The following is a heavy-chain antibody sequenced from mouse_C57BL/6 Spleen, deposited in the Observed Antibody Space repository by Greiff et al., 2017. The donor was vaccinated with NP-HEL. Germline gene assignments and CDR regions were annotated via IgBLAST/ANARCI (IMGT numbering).Heavy chain of an antibody. J-gene: IGHJ4*01. V-gene: IGHV1-82*01. CDR1: GYAFSSSW. CDR3: ARRAGSSYGDY. CDR2: IYPGDGDT. Sequence: QVQLQQSGPELVKPGASVKISCKASGYAFSSSWMNWVKQRPGKGLEWIGRIYPGDGDTNYNGKFKGKATLTADKSSSTAYMQLSSLTSEDSAVYCCARRAGSSYGDYWGQGTSVTVSS. D-gene: IGHD1-1*01.